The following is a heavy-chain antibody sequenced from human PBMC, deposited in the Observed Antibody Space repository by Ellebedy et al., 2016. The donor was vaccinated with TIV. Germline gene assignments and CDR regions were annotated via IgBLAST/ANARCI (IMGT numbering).Heavy chain of an antibody. V-gene: IGHV4-59*01. Sequence: MPSETLSLTCTVSGGSISSYYWSWIRQPPGKGLEWIGYIYYSGSTNYNPSLKSRVTISVDTSKNQFSLKLSSVTAADTAVYYCARTLRSGGNAFEIWGQGTMVTVSS. CDR1: GGSISSYY. CDR2: IYYSGST. CDR3: ARTLRSGGNAFEI. J-gene: IGHJ3*02. D-gene: IGHD3-10*01.